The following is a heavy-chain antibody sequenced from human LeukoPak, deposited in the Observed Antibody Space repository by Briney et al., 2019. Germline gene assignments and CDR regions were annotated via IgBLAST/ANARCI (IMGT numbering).Heavy chain of an antibody. V-gene: IGHV3-7*01. D-gene: IGHD3-16*01. J-gene: IGHJ4*02. CDR1: GFTFSRHW. Sequence: GGSLRLSCAASGFTFSRHWMSWVRQAPGKGLEWVANIKQDGSEKHYVDSVKGRFTISRDNAKNTLDLQMNSLRAEDTAVYYCAREWGNTVLPLDYWGQGTLVTVSP. CDR2: IKQDGSEK. CDR3: AREWGNTVLPLDY.